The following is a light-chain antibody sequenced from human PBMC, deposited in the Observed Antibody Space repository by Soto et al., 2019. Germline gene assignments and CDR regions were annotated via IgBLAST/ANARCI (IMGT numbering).Light chain of an antibody. J-gene: IGLJ1*01. CDR2: EVN. CDR1: SSDVGRYNY. Sequence: QSARTQPASVSGSPGQSITISCTGTSSDVGRYNYVSWYQHHPGKAPKLMIYEVNNRPSGVSNRFSGSKSGNTASLTISGLQAEDEADYYCSSYTISNTYVFGTGTKVTVL. V-gene: IGLV2-14*01. CDR3: SSYTISNTYV.